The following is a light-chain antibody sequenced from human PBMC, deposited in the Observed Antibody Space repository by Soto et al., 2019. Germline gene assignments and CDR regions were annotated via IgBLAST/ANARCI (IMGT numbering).Light chain of an antibody. CDR2: DAS. V-gene: IGKV1-5*01. J-gene: IGKJ1*01. Sequence: DIQMTQSPSTLSGSVGDRVTITCRASQGISGWLAWYQQKAGKAPRLLIFDASSLMSGVPSRFSGSGYGTAFTLTINRLQPVDSATYYCQQYDSFSVWTFGQGTKVDI. CDR3: QQYDSFSVWT. CDR1: QGISGW.